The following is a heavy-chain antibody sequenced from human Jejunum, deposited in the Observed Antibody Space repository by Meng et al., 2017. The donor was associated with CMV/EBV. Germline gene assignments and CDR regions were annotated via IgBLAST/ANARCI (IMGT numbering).Heavy chain of an antibody. V-gene: IGHV3-11*05. CDR1: GFSFSDYY. CDR2: ISGSSTVT. J-gene: IGHJ4*02. CDR3: TRDPRACDY. Sequence: GQVGESGGGLVEPGGSLRLSCKASGFSFSDYYMTWIRHTPGKGPEWLAYISGSSTVTNYADSVKGRFTISRDNVNNLLYLQMNSLRADDTAVYYCTRDPRACDYWGQGTLVTVSS.